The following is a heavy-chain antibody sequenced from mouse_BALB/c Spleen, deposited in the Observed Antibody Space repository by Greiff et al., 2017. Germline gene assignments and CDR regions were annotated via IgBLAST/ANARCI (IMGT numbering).Heavy chain of an antibody. V-gene: IGHV3-2*02. D-gene: IGHD2-1*01. CDR1: GYSITSDYA. Sequence: VQLQQSGPGLVKPSQSLSLTCTVTGYSITSDYAWNWIRQFPGNKLEWMGYISYSGSTSYNPSLKSRISITRDTSKNQFFLQLNSVTTEDTATYYCASTTMDYWGQGTSVTVSS. CDR3: ASTTMDY. CDR2: ISYSGST. J-gene: IGHJ4*01.